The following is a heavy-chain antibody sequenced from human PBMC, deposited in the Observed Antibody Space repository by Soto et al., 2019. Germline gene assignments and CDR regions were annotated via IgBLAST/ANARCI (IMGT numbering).Heavy chain of an antibody. D-gene: IGHD3-10*01. CDR3: ARDTGSGSEGMDV. CDR2: IWYDGSNK. CDR1: GFTFSSYG. V-gene: IGHV3-33*01. J-gene: IGHJ6*02. Sequence: QVQLVESGGGVVRPGRSLGLSCAASGFTFSSYGMHWVRQAPGKGLEWVAVIWYDGSNKYYADSVKGRFTISRDNSKNTLYLQMNSLRAEDTAVYYCARDTGSGSEGMDVWGQGTTVTVSS.